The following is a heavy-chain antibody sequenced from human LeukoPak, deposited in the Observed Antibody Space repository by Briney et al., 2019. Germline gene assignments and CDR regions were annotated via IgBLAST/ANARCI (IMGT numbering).Heavy chain of an antibody. D-gene: IGHD3-9*01. Sequence: GGSLRLSCAASGFTFSDYYMSWIRQAPGKGLEWVSYISSSGSTIYYADSVKGRFTISRDNAKNSLYLQMNSLRAEDTAVYYCARDKRNYDILTGYFPQPGEGIDPWGQATLVTVSS. J-gene: IGHJ5*02. V-gene: IGHV3-11*01. CDR1: GFTFSDYY. CDR3: ARDKRNYDILTGYFPQPGEGIDP. CDR2: ISSSGSTI.